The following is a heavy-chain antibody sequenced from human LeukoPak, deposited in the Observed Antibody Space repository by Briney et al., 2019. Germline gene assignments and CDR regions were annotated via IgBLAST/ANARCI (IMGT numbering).Heavy chain of an antibody. Sequence: GGSLRLSCAASGFTFSSYAMSWVRQAPGKGLEWVSYISSSSSTIYYADSVKGRFTISRDNAKNSLYLQMNSLRAEDTAVYYCARGSSWYSPAAEYFQHWGQGTLVTVSS. J-gene: IGHJ1*01. CDR1: GFTFSSYA. CDR2: ISSSSSTI. V-gene: IGHV3-48*01. CDR3: ARGSSWYSPAAEYFQH. D-gene: IGHD6-13*01.